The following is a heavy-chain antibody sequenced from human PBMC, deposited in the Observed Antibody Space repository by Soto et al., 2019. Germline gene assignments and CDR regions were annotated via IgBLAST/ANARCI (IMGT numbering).Heavy chain of an antibody. J-gene: IGHJ4*02. CDR3: ARGRGYCFGGSCSSSRFDH. D-gene: IGHD2-15*01. CDR1: GFSFTSHN. CDR2: ISSSSSTI. V-gene: IGHV3-48*01. Sequence: GGSLRLSCAASGFSFTSHNMNWVRQAPGKGLEWLSYISSSSSTIYYADSVKGRFTISRDNAENSLHLHMSSLRAEDTAVYYCARGRGYCFGGSCSSSRFDHWGQGTLVTVSS.